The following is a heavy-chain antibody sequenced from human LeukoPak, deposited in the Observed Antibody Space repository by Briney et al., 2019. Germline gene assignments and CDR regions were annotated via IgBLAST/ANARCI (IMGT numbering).Heavy chain of an antibody. Sequence: GGSLRLSCAASGFTFRSYWMSWVRQAPGKGLEWVANINQDRREKYYVGSVRGRFTISRDNAKSSLFLQMNSLRAEDTAVYYCARDRGYGSGSYYIRVFDYWGQGTLVTVSS. CDR1: GFTFRSYW. CDR3: ARDRGYGSGSYYIRVFDY. J-gene: IGHJ4*02. V-gene: IGHV3-7*03. CDR2: INQDRREK. D-gene: IGHD3-10*01.